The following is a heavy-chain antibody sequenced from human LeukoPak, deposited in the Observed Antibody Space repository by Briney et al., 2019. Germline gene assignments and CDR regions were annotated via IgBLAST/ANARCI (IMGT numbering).Heavy chain of an antibody. Sequence: GGSLRLSCAASGFTFSTYAMHWVRQAPGKGLEWVALISYDGSSQYYADSVKGRFTISRDNSKNTLYPQINSLRAEDTAVYYCTKDRAHGAYLPLDSWGQGTLVTVSS. CDR3: TKDRAHGAYLPLDS. CDR2: ISYDGSSQ. D-gene: IGHD4/OR15-4a*01. CDR1: GFTFSTYA. V-gene: IGHV3-30*18. J-gene: IGHJ4*02.